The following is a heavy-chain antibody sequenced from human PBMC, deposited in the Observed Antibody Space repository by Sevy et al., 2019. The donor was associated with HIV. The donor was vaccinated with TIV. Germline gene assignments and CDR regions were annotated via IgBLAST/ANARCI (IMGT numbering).Heavy chain of an antibody. V-gene: IGHV3-21*01. CDR2: ISYSAEYI. CDR3: AGDEGGYDPLDY. D-gene: IGHD3-16*01. J-gene: IGHJ4*02. Sequence: GGSLRLSCATSGFTFTSYTMNWVRQAPGKGLEWVSSISYSAEYIYYADSVKGRFTISRDNAKNSLFLQMNSLRVEDTAVYYCAGDEGGYDPLDYWGQGTLVTVSS. CDR1: GFTFTSYT.